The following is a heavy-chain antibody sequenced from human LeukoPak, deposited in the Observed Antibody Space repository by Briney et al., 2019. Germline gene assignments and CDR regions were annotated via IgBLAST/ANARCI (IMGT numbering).Heavy chain of an antibody. D-gene: IGHD3-3*01. J-gene: IGHJ4*02. V-gene: IGHV3-23*01. Sequence: GGSLRLSCAGSGFTFSSYAMSWVRQAPGKGLEWVSAISGSGGSTYYADSVKGRFTISRDNSKNTLYLQMNSLRAEDTAVYYCAKDLELRFLEWLRPFDYWGRGTLVTVSS. CDR3: AKDLELRFLEWLRPFDY. CDR2: ISGSGGST. CDR1: GFTFSSYA.